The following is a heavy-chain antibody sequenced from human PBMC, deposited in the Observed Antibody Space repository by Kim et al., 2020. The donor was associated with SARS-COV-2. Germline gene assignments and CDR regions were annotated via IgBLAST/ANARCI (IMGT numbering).Heavy chain of an antibody. CDR1: GGSISSSSYY. J-gene: IGHJ4*02. Sequence: SETLSLTCTVSGGSISSSSYYWGWIRQPPGKGLEWIGSIYYSGSTYYNPSLKSRVTISVDTSKNQFSLKLSSVTAADTAVYYCARRDDSSGYYYPSGDYWGQGTLVTVSS. CDR2: IYYSGST. CDR3: ARRDDSSGYYYPSGDY. D-gene: IGHD3-22*01. V-gene: IGHV4-39*01.